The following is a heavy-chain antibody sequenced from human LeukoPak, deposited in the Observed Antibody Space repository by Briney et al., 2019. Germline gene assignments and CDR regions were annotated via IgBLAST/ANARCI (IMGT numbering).Heavy chain of an antibody. CDR2: INHSGST. CDR1: GGSFSGYY. D-gene: IGHD3-22*01. CDR3: VRARLMYYYDSSGYSHQLDY. J-gene: IGHJ4*02. Sequence: SETLSLTCAVYGGSFSGYYWSWLRQPPGKGLEWIGEINHSGSTNYNPSLKSRVTISVGTSKNQSSLKLSSVTAADTAVYYCVRARLMYYYDSSGYSHQLDYWGQGTLVTVSS. V-gene: IGHV4-34*01.